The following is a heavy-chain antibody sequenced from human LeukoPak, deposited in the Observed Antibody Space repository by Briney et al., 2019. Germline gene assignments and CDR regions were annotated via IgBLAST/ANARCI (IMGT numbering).Heavy chain of an antibody. CDR2: VSADGDYT. J-gene: IGHJ4*02. CDR1: GFTFNSYA. CDR3: AKSPYYYDSSGYYGGIDY. Sequence: PGGSLRLSCAASGFTFNSYAMSWVRQAPGQGLEWVSAVSADGDYTYYADSVKGRFSISRDNSKNTLYLQMNSLRVGDTAVYYCAKSPYYYDSSGYYGGIDYWGQGTLVTVSS. V-gene: IGHV3-23*01. D-gene: IGHD3-22*01.